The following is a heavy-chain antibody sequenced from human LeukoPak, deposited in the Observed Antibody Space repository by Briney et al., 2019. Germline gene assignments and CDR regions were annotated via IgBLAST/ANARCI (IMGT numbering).Heavy chain of an antibody. Sequence: SETLSLTCTVSGSSISSYYWSWIRQPPGKGLEWIGYIYYSGSTNYNPSLKSRVTISVDTSKNQFSLKLSSVTAADTAVYYCASSPREREWFDPWGQGTLVTVSS. CDR2: IYYSGST. J-gene: IGHJ5*02. CDR3: ASSPREREWFDP. D-gene: IGHD1-26*01. CDR1: GSSISSYY. V-gene: IGHV4-59*01.